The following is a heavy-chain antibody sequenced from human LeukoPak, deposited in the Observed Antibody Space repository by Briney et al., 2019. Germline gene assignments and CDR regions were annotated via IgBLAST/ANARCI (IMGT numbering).Heavy chain of an antibody. CDR2: IYPGDSDT. CDR1: GSIFTSYW. J-gene: IGHJ6*03. Sequence: KGGESLKISCKGSGSIFTSYWIGWVRQLPGKGREWMGIIYPGDSDTRYSPSFQGQVTISADKSISTAYLRWSSLKASDTAMYYCARHTTVTSYYYMDVWGKGTTVTVSS. V-gene: IGHV5-51*01. D-gene: IGHD4-17*01. CDR3: ARHTTVTSYYYMDV.